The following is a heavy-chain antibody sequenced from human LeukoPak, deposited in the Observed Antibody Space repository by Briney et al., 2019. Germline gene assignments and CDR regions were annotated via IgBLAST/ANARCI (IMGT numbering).Heavy chain of an antibody. J-gene: IGHJ5*02. CDR2: ISSSSSYI. CDR1: GFTFSSYS. V-gene: IGHV3-21*01. CDR3: ARDPYYDSTGILGNWFDP. Sequence: PGGSLRLSCAASGFTFSSYSMNWVRQAPGKGLEWVSSISSSSSYIYYADSVKGRLTISRDNAKNSLYLQMNSLRAEDTAVYYCARDPYYDSTGILGNWFDPWGQGTLVTVSS. D-gene: IGHD3-22*01.